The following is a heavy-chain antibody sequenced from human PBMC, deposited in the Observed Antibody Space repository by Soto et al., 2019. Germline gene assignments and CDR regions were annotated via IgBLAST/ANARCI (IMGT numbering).Heavy chain of an antibody. CDR2: ISGSGETT. Sequence: GGSLRLSCAASGFTFTNYAMTWVRQAPGRGLEWVSSISGSGETTYYADAVEGRFTISRDNSKNTLYLQMNSLTAEDTAVYYCARPSIVATGTYWGQGTLVTVSS. CDR3: ARPSIVATGTY. CDR1: GFTFTNYA. J-gene: IGHJ4*02. V-gene: IGHV3-23*01. D-gene: IGHD6-13*01.